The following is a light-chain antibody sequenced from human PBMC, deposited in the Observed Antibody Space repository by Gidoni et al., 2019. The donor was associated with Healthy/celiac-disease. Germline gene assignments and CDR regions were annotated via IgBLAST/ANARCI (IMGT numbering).Light chain of an antibody. CDR1: QAISSY. CDR3: QQLNS. V-gene: IGKV1-9*01. CDR2: AAS. J-gene: IGKJ3*01. Sequence: DIQLTQSPSFLSASVGDRVTITCRASQAISSYLAWFQQKPGKAPKLLIYAASTLQRGVPSRFSGSGSGTEFTLTISNLQPEDFATYYCQQLNSFGPGTKVDIK.